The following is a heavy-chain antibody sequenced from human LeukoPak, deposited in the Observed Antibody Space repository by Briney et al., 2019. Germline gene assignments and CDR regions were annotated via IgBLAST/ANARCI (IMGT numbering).Heavy chain of an antibody. V-gene: IGHV3-23*01. D-gene: IGHD3-10*01. CDR2: ITGSGGST. CDR1: GFTFSIYD. J-gene: IGHJ4*02. Sequence: GGSLRLSCAASGFTFSIYDLSWVRQAPGKGLEWVSEITGSGGSTYYADSVKGRFTISRDNSKNTLYLQMNSLRAEDTAIYYCARELFDFDYWGQGTLVTVSS. CDR3: ARELFDFDY.